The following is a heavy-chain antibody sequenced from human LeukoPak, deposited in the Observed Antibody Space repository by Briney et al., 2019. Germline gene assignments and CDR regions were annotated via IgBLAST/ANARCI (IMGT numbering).Heavy chain of an antibody. CDR3: AKARLPGHGDPPRY. CDR2: ISGSGGST. V-gene: IGHV3-23*01. D-gene: IGHD4-17*01. J-gene: IGHJ4*02. CDR1: GFTFSSYA. Sequence: GESLRLSCAASGFTFSSYAMSWVRQAPGKGLEWVSAISGSGGSTYYADSVKGRFTISRDNSKNTLYLQMNSLRAEDTAVYYCAKARLPGHGDPPRYWGQGTLVTVSS.